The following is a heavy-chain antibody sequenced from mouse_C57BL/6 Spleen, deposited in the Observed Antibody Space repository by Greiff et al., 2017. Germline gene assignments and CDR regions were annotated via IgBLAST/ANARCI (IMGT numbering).Heavy chain of an antibody. V-gene: IGHV5-17*01. CDR2: ISSGSSTI. D-gene: IGHD3-2*02. CDR3: ARPGGSGYVGYAMDY. Sequence: EVMLVESGGGLVKPGGSLKLSCAASGFTFSDYGMHWVRQAPEKGLEWVAYISSGSSTIYYADTVKGRFTISRDNAKNTLFLQMTSLRSEDTAMYYGARPGGSGYVGYAMDYWGQGTSVTVSS. J-gene: IGHJ4*01. CDR1: GFTFSDYG.